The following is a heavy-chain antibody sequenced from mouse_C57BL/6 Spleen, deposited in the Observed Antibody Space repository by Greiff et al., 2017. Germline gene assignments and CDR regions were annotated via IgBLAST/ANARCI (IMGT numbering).Heavy chain of an antibody. D-gene: IGHD1-1*01. V-gene: IGHV5-4*01. CDR1: GFTFSSYA. Sequence: DVQLVESGGGLVKPGGSLKLSCAASGFTFSSYAMSWVRQTPEKRLEWVATISDGGSYTYYPDNVKGRFTISRDNAKNNLYLHMSHLKSEDTARYYCARGDYYGLYFDVWGTGTTVTVSS. CDR3: ARGDYYGLYFDV. J-gene: IGHJ1*03. CDR2: ISDGGSYT.